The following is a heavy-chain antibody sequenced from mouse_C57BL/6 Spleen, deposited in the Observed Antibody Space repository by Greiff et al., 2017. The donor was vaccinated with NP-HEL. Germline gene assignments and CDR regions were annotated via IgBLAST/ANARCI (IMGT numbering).Heavy chain of an antibody. V-gene: IGHV1-81*01. J-gene: IGHJ1*03. D-gene: IGHD1-1*01. Sequence: QVQLQQSGAELARPGASVKLSCKASGYTFTSYGISWVKQRTGQGLEWIGEIYPRSGNTYYTEKFKGKATLTADKSSSTAYMELRSLTSEDSAVYFCARSSTTVVATPHWYFDVWGTGTTVTVSS. CDR3: ARSSTTVVATPHWYFDV. CDR1: GYTFTSYG. CDR2: IYPRSGNT.